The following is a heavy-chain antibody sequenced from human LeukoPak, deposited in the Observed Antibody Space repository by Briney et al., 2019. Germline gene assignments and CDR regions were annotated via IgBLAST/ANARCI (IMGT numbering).Heavy chain of an antibody. D-gene: IGHD3-10*01. Sequence: PSETLSLTCTVSGGSISSYYWSWIRQPPGKGLEWIGYIFYSGSTKYNTSLKSRVTISVDTSKNQFSLKLSSVTAADTAVYYCVRSEQTGNYMDVWGKGTTVTVSS. CDR3: VRSEQTGNYMDV. CDR2: IFYSGST. J-gene: IGHJ6*03. CDR1: GGSISSYY. V-gene: IGHV4-59*01.